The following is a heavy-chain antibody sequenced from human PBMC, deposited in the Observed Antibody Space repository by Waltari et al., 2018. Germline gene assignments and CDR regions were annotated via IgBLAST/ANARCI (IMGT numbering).Heavy chain of an antibody. V-gene: IGHV3-7*01. CDR3: ARDQWFAFDI. CDR1: GFTLSSYG. D-gene: IGHD3-22*01. Sequence: EVQLVESGGGLVQPGGSLRLSCAASGFTLSSYGMSWVRQAPGKGPEWVANIKKDGSEEYYVDSVRGRFTISRDNAKNSLYLQMNSLRPEDTAVYYCARDQWFAFDIWGQGTMVTVSS. CDR2: IKKDGSEE. J-gene: IGHJ3*02.